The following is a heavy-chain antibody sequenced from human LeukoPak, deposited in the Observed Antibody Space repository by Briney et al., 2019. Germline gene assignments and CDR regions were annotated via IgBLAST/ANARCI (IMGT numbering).Heavy chain of an antibody. J-gene: IGHJ4*02. D-gene: IGHD1-26*01. V-gene: IGHV4-30-4*01. CDR2: IYYSGST. Sequence: SQTLSLTCTVSGGSISSGDYYWSWVRQPPGKGLEWIGYIYYSGSTYYNPSLKSRVTISVDTSKNQFSLKLGSVTAADTAVYYCARSTPVGATLFDYWGQGTLVTVSS. CDR3: ARSTPVGATLFDY. CDR1: GGSISSGDYY.